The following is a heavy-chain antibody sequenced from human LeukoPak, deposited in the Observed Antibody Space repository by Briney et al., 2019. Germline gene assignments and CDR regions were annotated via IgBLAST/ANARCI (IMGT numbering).Heavy chain of an antibody. Sequence: GGSLRPSCAASGFTFSSYAMSWVRQAPGKGLEWVSAISGSGGSTYYADSVKGRFTISRDNSKNTLYLQMNSLRAEDTAVYYCAKDSSSIRGYSYGYRDYWGQGTLVTVSS. CDR3: AKDSSSIRGYSYGYRDY. J-gene: IGHJ4*02. D-gene: IGHD5-18*01. CDR2: ISGSGGST. V-gene: IGHV3-23*01. CDR1: GFTFSSYA.